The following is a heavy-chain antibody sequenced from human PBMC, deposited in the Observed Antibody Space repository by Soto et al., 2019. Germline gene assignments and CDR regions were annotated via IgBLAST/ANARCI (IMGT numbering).Heavy chain of an antibody. D-gene: IGHD3-10*01. V-gene: IGHV1-8*02. CDR3: TRAYGAETFDF. Sequence: QVLLVQSGAEVKKPGASVKVSCKASGYTFNNYDIHWVRQAPGHGLEWMGWMNPNSGNTGYAQNFRGRVTMTQNTAIGTAYMELSSLRSDDTATYYCTRAYGAETFDFWCQGTRVTVSS. CDR2: MNPNSGNT. CDR1: GYTFNNYD. J-gene: IGHJ5*01.